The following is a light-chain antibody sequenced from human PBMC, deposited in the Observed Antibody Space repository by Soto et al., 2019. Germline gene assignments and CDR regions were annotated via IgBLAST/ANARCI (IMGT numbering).Light chain of an antibody. Sequence: EIMLTQSPGTLSLSPGDTATLSCRASQSVSSNNLAWYHQKPGQTPRLLIYGASSRATGIPDRFIGSGSGTDFTLTISRLEPEDFAVYYCQQYDNSITFGQGTRLEIE. CDR3: QQYDNSIT. CDR1: QSVSSNN. J-gene: IGKJ5*01. CDR2: GAS. V-gene: IGKV3-20*01.